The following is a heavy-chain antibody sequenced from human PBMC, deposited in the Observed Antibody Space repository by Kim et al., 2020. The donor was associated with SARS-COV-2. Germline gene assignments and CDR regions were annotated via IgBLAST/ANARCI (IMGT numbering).Heavy chain of an antibody. D-gene: IGHD6-13*01. V-gene: IGHV3-43*01. CDR3: AKDIKGSSRWYYFDY. Sequence: GGSLRLSCAASGFTFSDFTMHWVRQVPGKGLEWVSLISWYGDATQYADSVKGRFSISRDNRKNSLYLQMSSLRAEDTALYYCAKDIKGSSRWYYFDYWGQGTLVTVSS. J-gene: IGHJ4*02. CDR2: ISWYGDAT. CDR1: GFTFSDFT.